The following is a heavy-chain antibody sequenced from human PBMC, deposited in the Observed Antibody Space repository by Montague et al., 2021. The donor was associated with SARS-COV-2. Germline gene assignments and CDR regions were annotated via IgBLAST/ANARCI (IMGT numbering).Heavy chain of an antibody. V-gene: IGHV3-21*01. Sequence: SLRLSCAASGFTLSSYEMNWVRQAPGKGLELVSSISSSSSYIYYADSVKGRFTISRDNAKNSLYLQMNSLRAEDTAVYYCARDDFRIAAAVFDYWGQGTLVTVSS. CDR1: GFTLSSYE. CDR2: ISSSSSYI. D-gene: IGHD6-13*01. CDR3: ARDDFRIAAAVFDY. J-gene: IGHJ4*02.